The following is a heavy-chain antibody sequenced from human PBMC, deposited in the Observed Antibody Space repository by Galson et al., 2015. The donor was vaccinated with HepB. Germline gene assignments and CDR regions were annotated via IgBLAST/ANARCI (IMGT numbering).Heavy chain of an antibody. CDR2: ISPHNRYT. CDR1: GYTFSSYS. V-gene: IGHV1-18*01. CDR3: ARDSRLELRLNNYYSYGMDV. D-gene: IGHD1-7*01. J-gene: IGHJ6*02. Sequence: SVKVSCKASGYTFSSYSINWVRQAPGQGLEWVGWISPHNRYTNYAQNFQGRVTMTTDTSTNTAYLELRSRRHDDTAVYYCARDSRLELRLNNYYSYGMDVWGQGTAVTVSS.